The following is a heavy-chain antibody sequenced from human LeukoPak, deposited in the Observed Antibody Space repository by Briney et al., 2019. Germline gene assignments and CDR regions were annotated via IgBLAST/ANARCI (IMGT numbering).Heavy chain of an antibody. CDR3: ASSNIVVVPAAQYHYYYYYMDV. V-gene: IGHV4-30-2*01. CDR2: IYHSGST. CDR1: GGSISSGGYY. J-gene: IGHJ6*03. Sequence: SETLSLTCTVSGGSISSGGYYWSWIRQPPGKGLEWIGYIYHSGSTYYNPSLKSRVTISVDRSKNQFSLKLSSVTAADTAVYYCASSNIVVVPAAQYHYYYYYMDVWGKGTTVTVSS. D-gene: IGHD2-2*01.